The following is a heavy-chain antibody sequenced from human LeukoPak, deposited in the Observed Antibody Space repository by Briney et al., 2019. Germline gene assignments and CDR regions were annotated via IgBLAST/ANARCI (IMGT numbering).Heavy chain of an antibody. J-gene: IGHJ4*02. CDR3: ARGRPHGNDY. CDR1: GFTFSDYG. Sequence: GGSLRLSCAASGFTFSDYGMHWVRQDPGKGLEWVAVIAHDASVAYYADWVKGRFTISRDNSRNTLYLQMNSLRAEDTAVYYCARGRPHGNDYWGQGTLVTVSS. CDR2: IAHDASVA. V-gene: IGHV3-30*03. D-gene: IGHD4-23*01.